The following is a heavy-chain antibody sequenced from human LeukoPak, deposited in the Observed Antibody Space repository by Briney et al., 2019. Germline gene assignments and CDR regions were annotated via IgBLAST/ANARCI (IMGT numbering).Heavy chain of an antibody. D-gene: IGHD1-26*01. CDR3: ARRERRGNWFDP. V-gene: IGHV4-34*01. CDR2: INHSGST. CDR1: GGSFSGYY. Sequence: PSETLSLTCTVYGGSFSGYYWSWIRQPPGKGLEWIGEINHSGSTNYNPSLKSRVTISVDTSKNQFSLKLSSVTAADTAVYYCARRERRGNWFDPWGQGTLVTVSS. J-gene: IGHJ5*02.